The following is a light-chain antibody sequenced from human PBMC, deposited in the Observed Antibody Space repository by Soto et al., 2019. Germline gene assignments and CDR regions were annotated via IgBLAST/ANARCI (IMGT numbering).Light chain of an antibody. Sequence: ENHMTPSRGTLCASVKDRVTIPCRASQTISSWLAWYQQKPGKAPKLLIYAASTLESGVSSRFSRRGSGTDFALPINRLQHEDFATSSCQKSKSSLRTFGHGTKV. CDR1: QTISSW. V-gene: IGKV1-5*01. CDR3: QKSKSSLRT. J-gene: IGKJ1*01. CDR2: AAS.